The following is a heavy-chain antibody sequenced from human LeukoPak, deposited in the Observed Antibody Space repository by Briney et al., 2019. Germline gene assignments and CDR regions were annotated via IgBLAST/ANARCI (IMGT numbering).Heavy chain of an antibody. Sequence: GESLRLSCAASGFTFSSYSMHWVRQAPGKGLEWVAVISYDGSNKYYADSVKGRFTISRDNSKNTLYLQMNSLRAEDTAVYYCAREVVCSSTSCYLGEVDYWGQGTLVTVSS. V-gene: IGHV3-30-3*01. J-gene: IGHJ4*02. CDR2: ISYDGSNK. CDR1: GFTFSSYS. CDR3: AREVVCSSTSCYLGEVDY. D-gene: IGHD2-2*01.